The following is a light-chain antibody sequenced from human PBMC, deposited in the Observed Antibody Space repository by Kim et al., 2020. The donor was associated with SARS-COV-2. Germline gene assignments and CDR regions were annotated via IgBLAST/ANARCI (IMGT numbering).Light chain of an antibody. CDR2: HDN. CDR3: AVWDNGLKGWA. V-gene: IGLV1-44*01. CDR1: SSNIGTYG. J-gene: IGLJ3*02. Sequence: GQGVTVSCSGSSSNIGTYGVNWYQQVPGTAPKLLIYHDNRRPSGVPDRVSGSKSGTSASLAIGGLQSEDEAHYYCAVWDNGLKGWAFGGGTQLTVL.